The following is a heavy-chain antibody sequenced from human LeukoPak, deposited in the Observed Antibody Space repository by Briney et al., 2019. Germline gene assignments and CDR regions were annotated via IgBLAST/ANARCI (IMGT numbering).Heavy chain of an antibody. CDR3: ARAFGGSYSSTVDY. V-gene: IGHV3-30*04. Sequence: GGSLRLSCVVSGFTFSNYAMHWVRQAPGQAPGKGLEWVAVMSYDGSHEYYADSVKGRFTISRDDPKSTLYLQMNSLRPEDTAVYYCARAFGGSYSSTVDYWGQGTLVTVSS. CDR1: GFTFSNYA. CDR2: MSYDGSHE. J-gene: IGHJ4*02. D-gene: IGHD1-26*01.